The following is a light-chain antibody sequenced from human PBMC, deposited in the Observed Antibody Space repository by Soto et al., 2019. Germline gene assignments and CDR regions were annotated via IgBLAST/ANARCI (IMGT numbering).Light chain of an antibody. J-gene: IGKJ1*01. CDR3: FQALRTPA. Sequence: DVVMTQSPLSLPVTPGEPASFSCRSSQSLLHSNGYNYLDWYVQKPGQSPQILIYLASTRASGVPDRFTGSGAGSDFTLTIRRVETEDVGVYYWFQALRTPAFCQGTKVEIK. CDR2: LAS. V-gene: IGKV2-28*01. CDR1: QSLLHSNGYNY.